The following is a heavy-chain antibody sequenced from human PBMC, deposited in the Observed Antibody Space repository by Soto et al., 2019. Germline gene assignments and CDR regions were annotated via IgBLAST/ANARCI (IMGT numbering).Heavy chain of an antibody. Sequence: GGSLRLSCAASGFTFDDYAMHWVRQAPGKGFDWVSVFSWNSVSLGYADSVKGLFTFSRDNAKNSLYLQLNSLRAEDTALYYCAKDIKSTVAFWYFDYWGQGTLVTAPQ. V-gene: IGHV3-9*01. CDR2: FSWNSVSL. D-gene: IGHD2-15*01. CDR3: AKDIKSTVAFWYFDY. CDR1: GFTFDDYA. J-gene: IGHJ4*02.